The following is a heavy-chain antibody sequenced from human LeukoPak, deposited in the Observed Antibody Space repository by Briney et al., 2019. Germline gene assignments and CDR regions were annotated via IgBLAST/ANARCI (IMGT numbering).Heavy chain of an antibody. CDR2: INAGNGNT. CDR1: GYTFTSYA. D-gene: IGHD6-13*01. J-gene: IGHJ5*02. V-gene: IGHV1-3*01. Sequence: ASVKVSCKASGYTFTSYAMHWVRQAPGQRLEWMGWINAGNGNTKYSQKFQGRVTITRDTSASTAYMELSSLRSEDTAVYYCARLIAAADYNWFDPWGQGTLVTVSS. CDR3: ARLIAAADYNWFDP.